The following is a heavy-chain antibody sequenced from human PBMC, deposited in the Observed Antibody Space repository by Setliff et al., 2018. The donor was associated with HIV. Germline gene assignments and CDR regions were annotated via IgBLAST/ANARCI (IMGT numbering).Heavy chain of an antibody. CDR1: GGSIENLY. D-gene: IGHD7-27*01. CDR2: VYSTGST. V-gene: IGHV4-59*11. CDR3: ASTSMGMTCKPIWYYHMDV. J-gene: IGHJ6*03. Sequence: PSETLSLTCTASGGSIENLYWTWIRQPSGRGLEWIGYVYSTGSTKYNPSLKSRATMSDDTSKNQISLTLTSVSAADTAVYYCASTSMGMTCKPIWYYHMDVWGHGITVTVSS.